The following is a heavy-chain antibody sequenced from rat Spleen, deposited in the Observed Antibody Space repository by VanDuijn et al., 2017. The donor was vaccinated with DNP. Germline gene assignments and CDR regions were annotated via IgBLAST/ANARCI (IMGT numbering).Heavy chain of an antibody. CDR1: GFTFRDYN. V-gene: IGHV5-25*01. D-gene: IGHD1-12*03. CDR3: AREGDYYDGYGDALDA. CDR2: ISTGGGNT. Sequence: EVQLVESGGNLVQPGRSLKLSCAASGFTFRDYNMAWVRQSPKKGLEWVASISTGGGNTYYRDSVKGRFTISRDNAKSTLYLQMNSLRSEDTATYYCAREGDYYDGYGDALDAWGQGTSVTVSS. J-gene: IGHJ4*01.